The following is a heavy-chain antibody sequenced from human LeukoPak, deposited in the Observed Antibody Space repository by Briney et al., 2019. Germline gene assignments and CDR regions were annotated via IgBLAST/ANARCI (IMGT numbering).Heavy chain of an antibody. CDR1: GFTVSSNY. CDR2: IYSGGNT. V-gene: IGHV3-53*01. J-gene: IGHJ4*02. D-gene: IGHD1-1*01. CDR3: ARDQDWNPY. Sequence: GGSLRLSCAASGFTVSSNYVSWARQAPGKGLEWVSVIYSGGNTYYADSVKGRFTISRDNSKNTLYLQMNSLRVEDTAVYYCARDQDWNPYWGQGTLVTVSS.